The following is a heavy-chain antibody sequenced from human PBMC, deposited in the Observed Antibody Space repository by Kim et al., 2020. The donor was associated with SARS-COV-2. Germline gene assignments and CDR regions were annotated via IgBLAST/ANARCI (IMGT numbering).Heavy chain of an antibody. V-gene: IGHV1-3*01. J-gene: IGHJ5*02. CDR2: INAGNGNT. CDR3: ATSMAAVANFLDP. D-gene: IGHD6-19*01. CDR1: GYTFINYV. Sequence: ASVKVSCKASGYTFINYVVHWVRQAPGQRLEWLGWINAGNGNTKYSQKFQGRVTITRDTSANTAYMEVSSLRSEDTAVYYCATSMAAVANFLDPWGQGAL.